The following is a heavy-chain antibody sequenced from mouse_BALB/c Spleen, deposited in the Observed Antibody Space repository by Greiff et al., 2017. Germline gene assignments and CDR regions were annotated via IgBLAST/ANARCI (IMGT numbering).Heavy chain of an antibody. CDR2: INPSNGGT. J-gene: IGHJ1*01. Sequence: QVQLQQSGAELVKPGASVKLSCKASGYTFTSYYMYWVKQRPGQGLEWIGEINPSNGGTNFNEKFKSKATLTVDKSSSTAYMQLSSLTSEDSAVYYCTSGARRYFDVWGAGTTVTVSS. V-gene: IGHV1S81*02. CDR1: GYTFTSYY. CDR3: TSGARRYFDV.